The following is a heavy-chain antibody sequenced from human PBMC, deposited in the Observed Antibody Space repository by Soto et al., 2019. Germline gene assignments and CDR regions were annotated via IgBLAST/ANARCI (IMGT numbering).Heavy chain of an antibody. Sequence: GGSLRLSCAASGFTFDDYTMHWVRQAPGKGLEWVSLISWDGGSTYYADSVKGRFTISRDNSKNSLYLQMNSLRTEDTALYYCARGGYSGYDYGRHYYYYGMDVWGQGTTVTVSS. J-gene: IGHJ6*02. V-gene: IGHV3-43*01. D-gene: IGHD5-12*01. CDR3: ARGGYSGYDYGRHYYYYGMDV. CDR2: ISWDGGST. CDR1: GFTFDDYT.